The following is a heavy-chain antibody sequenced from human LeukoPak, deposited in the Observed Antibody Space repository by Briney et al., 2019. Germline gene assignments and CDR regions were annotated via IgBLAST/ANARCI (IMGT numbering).Heavy chain of an antibody. J-gene: IGHJ6*04. CDR3: ARILVATGGMDV. V-gene: IGHV3-48*03. CDR2: ISSSGSTI. CDR1: GFTFSSYE. D-gene: IGHD5-12*01. Sequence: GSLRLSCAASGFTFSSYEMNWVRQAPGKGLGWVSYISSSGSTIYYADSVKGRFTISRDNAKNSLYLQMNSLRAEDTAVYYCARILVATGGMDVWGKGTTVTVSS.